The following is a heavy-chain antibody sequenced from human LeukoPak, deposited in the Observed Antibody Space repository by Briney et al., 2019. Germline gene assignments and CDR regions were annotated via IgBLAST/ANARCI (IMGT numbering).Heavy chain of an antibody. Sequence: GGSLRLSCAASGFTFSSYTMHWIRQAPGKGLEWVSSISGSNSYIFYADSVKGRFTVSRDNAKDSLYLQMNSLRAEDTAVYYCARDAGNSGYGCDLWGQGTLVTVSS. V-gene: IGHV3-21*01. CDR2: ISGSNSYI. CDR1: GFTFSSYT. D-gene: IGHD5-12*01. CDR3: ARDAGNSGYGCDL. J-gene: IGHJ5*02.